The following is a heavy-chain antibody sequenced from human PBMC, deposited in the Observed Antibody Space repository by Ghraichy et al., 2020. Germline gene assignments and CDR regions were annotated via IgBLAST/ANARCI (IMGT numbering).Heavy chain of an antibody. CDR3: ARNLRWNYYYYGMDV. J-gene: IGHJ6*02. D-gene: IGHD4-23*01. Sequence: SVKVSCKASGGTFSSYAISWVRQAPGQGLEWMGRIIPILGIANYAQKFQGRVTITADKSTSTAYMELSSLRSEDTAVYYCARNLRWNYYYYGMDVWGQGTTVTVSS. CDR2: IIPILGIA. V-gene: IGHV1-69*04. CDR1: GGTFSSYA.